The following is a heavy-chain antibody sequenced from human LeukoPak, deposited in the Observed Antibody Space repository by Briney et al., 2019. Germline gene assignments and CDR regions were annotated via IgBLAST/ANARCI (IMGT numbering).Heavy chain of an antibody. Sequence: GASVEVSCKASGYTFTSYDINWVRQATGQGLGWMGWMNPNSGNTGYAQKFQGRVTMTRNTSISTAYMELSSLRSEDTAVYYCARVSGRGSYRPLVYWGQGTLVTVSS. CDR3: ARVSGRGSYRPLVY. D-gene: IGHD3-16*02. V-gene: IGHV1-8*01. J-gene: IGHJ4*02. CDR1: GYTFTSYD. CDR2: MNPNSGNT.